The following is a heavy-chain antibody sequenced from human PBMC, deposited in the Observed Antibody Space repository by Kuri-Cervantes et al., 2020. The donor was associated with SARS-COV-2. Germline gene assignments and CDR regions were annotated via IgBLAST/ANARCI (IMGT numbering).Heavy chain of an antibody. D-gene: IGHD2-2*01. Sequence: GESLKISCAASGFTFSSYAMHWVRQAPGKGLEWVAVISYDGSNKYYADSVKGRFTISRDNSKNTLYLQMNSLRAEDTAVYYCARDSYCSSTSCYSYSMDVWGQGTTVTVSS. CDR3: ARDSYCSSTSCYSYSMDV. V-gene: IGHV3-30*04. J-gene: IGHJ6*02. CDR1: GFTFSSYA. CDR2: ISYDGSNK.